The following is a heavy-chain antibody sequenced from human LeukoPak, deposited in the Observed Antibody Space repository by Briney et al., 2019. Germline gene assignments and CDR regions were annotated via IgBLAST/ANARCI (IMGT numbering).Heavy chain of an antibody. CDR1: VYTFTSYG. CDR3: AREHPVAARLLGY. J-gene: IGHJ4*02. D-gene: IGHD6-6*01. V-gene: IGHV1-18*01. CDR2: ISAYNGNT. Sequence: ASVKVSRKASVYTFTSYGISWVRQAPGQEVEGMGWISAYNGNTNYAQKPQGRVSMTTDTSTSTAYMELRSLRSDDTAVYYCAREHPVAARLLGYWGQGTLVTVSS.